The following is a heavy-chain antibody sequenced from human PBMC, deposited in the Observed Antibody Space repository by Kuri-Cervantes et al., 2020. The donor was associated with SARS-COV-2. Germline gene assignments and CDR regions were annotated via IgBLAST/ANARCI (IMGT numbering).Heavy chain of an antibody. CDR3: ARYSSAWHPLGMDV. CDR1: GGSFSGYY. J-gene: IGHJ6*02. Sequence: SQTLSLTCAVYGGSFSGYYWSWIRQPPGKGLEWIGEINHSGSTNYNPSLKSRVTISVDTSKNQFSLKLSSVTAADTAVYYCARYSSAWHPLGMDVWGQGTTVTVSS. D-gene: IGHD6-19*01. V-gene: IGHV4-34*01. CDR2: INHSGST.